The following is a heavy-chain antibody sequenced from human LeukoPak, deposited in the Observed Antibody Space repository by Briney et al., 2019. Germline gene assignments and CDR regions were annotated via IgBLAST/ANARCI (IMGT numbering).Heavy chain of an antibody. Sequence: GGSLRLSCAASGFTFSNAWMSWVRQAPGKGLEWVGRLKSKTDGGTTDYAAPVKGRFPISRDDSQNTLYLQMNSLRAEDTAVYYCARGSYDILGPYYYYYMDVWGKGTTVTISS. CDR2: LKSKTDGGTT. V-gene: IGHV3-15*01. CDR3: ARGSYDILGPYYYYYMDV. D-gene: IGHD3-9*01. J-gene: IGHJ6*03. CDR1: GFTFSNAW.